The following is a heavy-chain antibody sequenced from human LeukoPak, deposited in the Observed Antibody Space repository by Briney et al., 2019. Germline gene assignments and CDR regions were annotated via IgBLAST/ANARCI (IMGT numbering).Heavy chain of an antibody. V-gene: IGHV3-23*01. Sequence: GGSLRLSCAAPGFTFSSYAMSWVRQAPGKGLEWVSAISGSGGSTYYADSVKGRFTISRDNSKNTLYLQMNSLRAEDTAVYYCAKDFLIFLAVAGLDHWGQGTLVTVSS. D-gene: IGHD6-19*01. CDR1: GFTFSSYA. J-gene: IGHJ4*02. CDR3: AKDFLIFLAVAGLDH. CDR2: ISGSGGST.